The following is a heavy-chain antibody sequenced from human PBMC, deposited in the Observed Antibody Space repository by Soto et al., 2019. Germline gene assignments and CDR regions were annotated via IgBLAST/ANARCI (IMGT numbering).Heavy chain of an antibody. CDR1: GGTFSSYA. V-gene: IGHV1-69*13. J-gene: IGHJ6*02. CDR2: IIPIFGTA. D-gene: IGHD1-26*01. CDR3: ASSWEVYIYHGMDA. Sequence: SVKVSCKASGGTFSSYAISWVRQAPGQGLEWMGGIIPIFGTANYAQKFQGRVTITADESTSTAYMELSSLRSEDTAVYYCASSWEVYIYHGMDACAQGTTAT.